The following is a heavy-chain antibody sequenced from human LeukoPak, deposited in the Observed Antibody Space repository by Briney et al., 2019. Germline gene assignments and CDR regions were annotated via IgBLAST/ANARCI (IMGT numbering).Heavy chain of an antibody. V-gene: IGHV3-66*01. Sequence: GGSLRLSCAASGFTVSSNYMSWVRQVPGKGLEWVSVIYSGGSTYYADSVKGRFTISRDNSKNTLYLQMNSLRAEDTAVYYCATTYQDTDGMDVWGQGTTVTVSS. CDR3: ATTYQDTDGMDV. CDR2: IYSGGST. D-gene: IGHD1-1*01. J-gene: IGHJ6*02. CDR1: GFTVSSNY.